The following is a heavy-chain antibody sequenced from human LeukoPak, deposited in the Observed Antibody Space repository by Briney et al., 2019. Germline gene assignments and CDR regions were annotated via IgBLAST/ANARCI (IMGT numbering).Heavy chain of an antibody. Sequence: ASVKVSCKASGYTFTGYYMHWVRQAPGQGLEWMGWINPNSGGTNYAQKFQGRVTMTRDTSISTAYMELSRLRSDDTAVYYCARDEYGSGSYEVHYYYYMDVWGKGTTVTVSS. V-gene: IGHV1-2*02. D-gene: IGHD3-10*01. CDR3: ARDEYGSGSYEVHYYYYMDV. CDR1: GYTFTGYY. CDR2: INPNSGGT. J-gene: IGHJ6*03.